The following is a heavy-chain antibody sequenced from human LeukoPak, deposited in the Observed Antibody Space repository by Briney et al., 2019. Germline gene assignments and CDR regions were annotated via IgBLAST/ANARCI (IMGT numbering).Heavy chain of an antibody. D-gene: IGHD2-21*02. CDR3: ARRKGDRDRFPYYYYMDV. Sequence: PSETLSLTCAVYGGSFSGYYWSWIRQPPGKGLGWIGEINHSGSTNYNPSLESRVSLSLDTSKDQFSLELSSVTAADTAIYYCARRKGDRDRFPYYYYMDVWGKGTTVTISS. CDR1: GGSFSGYY. V-gene: IGHV4-34*01. CDR2: INHSGST. J-gene: IGHJ6*03.